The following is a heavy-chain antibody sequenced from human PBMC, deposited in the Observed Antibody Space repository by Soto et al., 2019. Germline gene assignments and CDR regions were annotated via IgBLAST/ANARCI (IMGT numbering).Heavy chain of an antibody. V-gene: IGHV3-74*01. CDR1: GFTFSSYW. J-gene: IGHJ4*02. Sequence: PGGSLRLSCVASGFTFSSYWMHWVRQAPGKGLVWVSRINSDGSSTNYADAVKGRFTISRDNAKNTLYLQMNSLRAENTAVYYCARGVPTYYYDNSGYYLFDYWGLGTLVTVSS. CDR2: INSDGSST. D-gene: IGHD3-22*01. CDR3: ARGVPTYYYDNSGYYLFDY.